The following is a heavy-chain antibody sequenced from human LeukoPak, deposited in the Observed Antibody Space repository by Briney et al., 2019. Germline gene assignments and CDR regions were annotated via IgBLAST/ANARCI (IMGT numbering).Heavy chain of an antibody. J-gene: IGHJ4*02. Sequence: GGSLRLSCAASGFTFSSYSMNWVRQAPGKGLEWVSYISSSSSTIYYADSAKGRFTISRDNAKNSLYLQMNSLRAEDTAVYYCARAVGAEYSGYDFFYWGQGTLVTVSS. CDR1: GFTFSSYS. CDR3: ARAVGAEYSGYDFFY. V-gene: IGHV3-48*01. D-gene: IGHD5-12*01. CDR2: ISSSSSTI.